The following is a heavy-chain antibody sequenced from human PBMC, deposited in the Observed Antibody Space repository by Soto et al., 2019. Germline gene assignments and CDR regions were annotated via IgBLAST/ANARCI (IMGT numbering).Heavy chain of an antibody. Sequence: QVQLVESGGGVVQPGRSLTLSCVASGFTFTSYGIHWVRQAPGKGLEWVAVIWYDGSNKYYGDSVKGRFSISRDISKNTVFLQMNSLRAEDTAVYYCARDRRFLEWLDYWGQGTLVSVSS. CDR1: GFTFTSYG. CDR3: ARDRRFLEWLDY. J-gene: IGHJ4*02. V-gene: IGHV3-33*01. CDR2: IWYDGSNK. D-gene: IGHD3-3*01.